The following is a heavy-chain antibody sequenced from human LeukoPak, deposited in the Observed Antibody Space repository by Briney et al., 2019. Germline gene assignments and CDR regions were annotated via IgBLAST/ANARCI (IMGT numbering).Heavy chain of an antibody. V-gene: IGHV3-23*01. Sequence: GGSLRLSCVASGFTFSSHAMTWVRQAPGKGLEWVSAISISGDTTYYADAVKGRFTISRDNSKNTVYLQMNSLRAEDTAVYYCANEIRPNDYWGQGTLVTVSS. J-gene: IGHJ4*02. CDR3: ANEIRPNDY. D-gene: IGHD4-17*01. CDR2: ISISGDTT. CDR1: GFTFSSHA.